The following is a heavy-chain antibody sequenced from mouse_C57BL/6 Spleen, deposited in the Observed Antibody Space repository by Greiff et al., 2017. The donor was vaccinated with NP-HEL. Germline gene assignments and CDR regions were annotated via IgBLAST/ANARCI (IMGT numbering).Heavy chain of an antibody. CDR1: GYSFTGYY. D-gene: IGHD2-14*01. Sequence: VQLKQSGPELVKPGASVKISCKASGYSFTGYYMNWVKQSPEKSLEWIGEINPSTGGTTYNQKFKAKATLTVDKSSSTAYMQLKSLTSEDSAVYYCARRYATGYFDYWGQGTTLTVSS. V-gene: IGHV1-42*01. CDR3: ARRYATGYFDY. J-gene: IGHJ2*01. CDR2: INPSTGGT.